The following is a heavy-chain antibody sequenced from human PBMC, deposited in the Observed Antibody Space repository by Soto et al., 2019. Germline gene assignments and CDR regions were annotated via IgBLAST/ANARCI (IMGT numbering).Heavy chain of an antibody. CDR3: ARQKNHLARHGGDFDY. D-gene: IGHD3-10*01. V-gene: IGHV4-61*03. CDR2: IDYTGAT. Sequence: SETLSLTCTVSGGSVSSGNYRWSWIRQPPGKGLEWIGRIDYTGATYYNPSLESRVTISVDTSKNHFTLRLSSATAADTATYYCARQKNHLARHGGDFDYWGQGTLVTVSS. CDR1: GGSVSSGNYR. J-gene: IGHJ4*02.